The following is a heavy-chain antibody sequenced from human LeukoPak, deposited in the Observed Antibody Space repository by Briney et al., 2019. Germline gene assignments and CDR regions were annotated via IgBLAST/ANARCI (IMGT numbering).Heavy chain of an antibody. CDR3: AHRLTGYNRDWNFGYFDY. CDR1: GFSLTTSGVG. CDR2: IYWDDDK. J-gene: IGHJ4*02. Sequence: SGPTLLKPTETLTLTCTFSGFSLTTSGVGVGWICQPPGKALEWLALIYWDDDKRYSPSLKSRLTMSKDTSRNQAVLTMTNVDPVDTATYYCAHRLTGYNRDWNFGYFDYWGQGTLVTVSS. D-gene: IGHD1-7*01. V-gene: IGHV2-5*02.